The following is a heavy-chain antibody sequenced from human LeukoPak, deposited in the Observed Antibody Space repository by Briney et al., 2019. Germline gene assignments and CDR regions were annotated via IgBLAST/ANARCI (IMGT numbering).Heavy chain of an antibody. D-gene: IGHD4-17*01. V-gene: IGHV1-2*02. J-gene: IGHJ4*02. Sequence: ASVKVSCMASRYTSTGDYMHWGRHAPGQGLEWRGWIHTNSGGTKYAQKFQGRVTTTRDTSISTAYMALSTMRPGDTAVYYCARPRGYGDFYIAYWGQGALVTVSS. CDR1: RYTSTGDY. CDR2: IHTNSGGT. CDR3: ARPRGYGDFYIAY.